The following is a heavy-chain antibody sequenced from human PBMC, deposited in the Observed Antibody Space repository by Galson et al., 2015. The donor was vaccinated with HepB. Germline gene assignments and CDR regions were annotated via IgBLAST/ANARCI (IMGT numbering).Heavy chain of an antibody. J-gene: IGHJ6*03. V-gene: IGHV1-24*01. CDR3: ATAAAAGPVDYYYYMDV. Sequence: SVKVSCKVSGYTLTELSMHWVRQAPGKGLEWMGGFDPEDGETIYAQKFQGRVTMTEDTSTDTAYMELSSLRSEDTAVYYCATAAAAGPVDYYYYMDVWGKGTPVTVSS. D-gene: IGHD6-13*01. CDR1: GYTLTELS. CDR2: FDPEDGET.